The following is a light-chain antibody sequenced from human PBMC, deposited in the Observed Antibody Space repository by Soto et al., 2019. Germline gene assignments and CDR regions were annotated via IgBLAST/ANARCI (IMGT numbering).Light chain of an antibody. J-gene: IGLJ3*02. CDR1: SSDIGGFNY. CDR2: EVS. Sequence: QSVLTQPPSASGSPGQSVTISCTGTSSDIGGFNYVSWYQQRPGKAPKLIIYEVSKRPSGVPDRFSGSKSGNTASLTVSGLQAEDEADYYCTSYAGANSGVFGGATKVTVL. CDR3: TSYAGANSGV. V-gene: IGLV2-8*01.